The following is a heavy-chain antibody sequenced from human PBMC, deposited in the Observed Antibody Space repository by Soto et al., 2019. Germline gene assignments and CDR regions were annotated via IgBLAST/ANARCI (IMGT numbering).Heavy chain of an antibody. Sequence: SETLSLTCAVYGGSFSGYYWSWIRQPPGKGLEWIGEINHSGSTNYNPSLKSRVTISVDTSKNQFSLKLSSVTAADTAVYYCARVLPSTDIVATDKKLGYYYYMDVWGKGTTVTVS. D-gene: IGHD5-12*01. CDR1: GGSFSGYY. J-gene: IGHJ6*03. CDR3: ARVLPSTDIVATDKKLGYYYYMDV. V-gene: IGHV4-34*01. CDR2: INHSGST.